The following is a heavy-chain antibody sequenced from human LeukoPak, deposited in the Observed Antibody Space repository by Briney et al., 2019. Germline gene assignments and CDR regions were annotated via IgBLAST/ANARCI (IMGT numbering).Heavy chain of an antibody. V-gene: IGHV6-1*01. J-gene: IGHJ4*02. Sequence: SQTLSLTCAISGDSVSSNSAAWNWIRQSPSRGLEWLGRTYYKSKWYNDYAVPVKSRITINPDTSKNQFSLRLNSVTPEDTAVYYCAREYSSSSTDRFDKWGQGTLVTVSS. CDR3: AREYSSSSTDRFDK. CDR2: TYYKSKWYN. D-gene: IGHD6-6*01. CDR1: GDSVSSNSAA.